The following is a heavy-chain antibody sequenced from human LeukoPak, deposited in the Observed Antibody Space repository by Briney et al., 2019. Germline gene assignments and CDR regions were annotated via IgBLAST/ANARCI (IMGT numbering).Heavy chain of an antibody. CDR3: TRDLMDYDVSTGLHHYYMDV. V-gene: IGHV3-74*01. CDR1: GFTFSSYG. J-gene: IGHJ6*02. Sequence: PGGSLRLSCVASGFTFSSYGMHWVRQAPRKGLVWVSRINGDGRNINYADSVRGRFTISRDNAKNTLYLQMNTLRVEDTAVYYCTRDLMDYDVSTGLHHYYMDVWGQGTTVTVSS. CDR2: INGDGRNI. D-gene: IGHD3-9*01.